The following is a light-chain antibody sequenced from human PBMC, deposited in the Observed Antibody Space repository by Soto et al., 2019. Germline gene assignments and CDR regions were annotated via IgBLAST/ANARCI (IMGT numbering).Light chain of an antibody. Sequence: DIQMTQSPSTLSASVVDRVTITCRASQSISSWLAWYQQKPGRAPKLLIYDASNLEAGVPSRFRGSGSGTDFTFTISRLQPEDIATYYCQQYENLPTFGQGTRLEIK. J-gene: IGKJ5*01. CDR1: QSISSW. CDR3: QQYENLPT. V-gene: IGKV1-33*01. CDR2: DAS.